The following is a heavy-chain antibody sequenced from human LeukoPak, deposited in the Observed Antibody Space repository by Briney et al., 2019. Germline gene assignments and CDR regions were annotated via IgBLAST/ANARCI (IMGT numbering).Heavy chain of an antibody. CDR3: ARDGEGRELGDY. CDR2: ISAYNGDT. V-gene: IGHV1-18*01. CDR1: GYTFTNYG. D-gene: IGHD1-7*01. Sequence: SVTVSCKASGYTFTNYGLSWVRQAPGQGLEWMGWISAYNGDTYYAQRLHGRVTMTTDTSTSTAYMELSRLRSDDTAVYYCARDGEGRELGDYWGQGTLVAASS. J-gene: IGHJ4*02.